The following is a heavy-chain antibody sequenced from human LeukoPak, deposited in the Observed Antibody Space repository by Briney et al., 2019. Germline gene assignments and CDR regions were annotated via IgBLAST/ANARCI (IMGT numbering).Heavy chain of an antibody. J-gene: IGHJ6*02. CDR2: INHSGST. CDR3: ARVNTVTDPIYYYYYGMDV. CDR1: GGSFSGYY. D-gene: IGHD4-11*01. Sequence: SETLSLTCAVYGGSFSGYYWSWIRQPPGKGLEWIGEINHSGSTNYNPSLKSRVTISVDTSKNQFSLKLGSVTAADTAVYYCARVNTVTDPIYYYYYGMDVWGQGTTVTVSS. V-gene: IGHV4-34*01.